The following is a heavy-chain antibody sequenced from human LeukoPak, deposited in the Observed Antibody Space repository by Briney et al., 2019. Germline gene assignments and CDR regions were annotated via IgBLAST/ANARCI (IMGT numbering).Heavy chain of an antibody. CDR2: IRQDGSET. CDR3: ARAPKGHYYYYMDV. Sequence: GGSLRLSCTTSGFTFSGYWMSWVRQAPGKGLEWVANIRQDGSETYYVDSVKGRFTISRDNAKNSLYLQMNSLRAEDTAVYYCARAPKGHYYYYMDVWGKGTAVTVSS. J-gene: IGHJ6*03. V-gene: IGHV3-7*01. CDR1: GFTFSGYW.